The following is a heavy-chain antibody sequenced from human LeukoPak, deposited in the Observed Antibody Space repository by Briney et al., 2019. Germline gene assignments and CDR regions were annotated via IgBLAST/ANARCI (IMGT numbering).Heavy chain of an antibody. J-gene: IGHJ4*02. CDR2: ISGSGGST. CDR1: GFTSSSYA. D-gene: IGHD3-9*01. V-gene: IGHV3-23*01. Sequence: PGGSLRLSCAASGFTSSSYAMSWVRQAPGKGLEWVSAISGSGGSTYYADSVKGRFTISRDNSKNTLYLQMNSLRAEDTAVYYCAKDPYDILTGYSAYYFDYWGQGTLVTVSS. CDR3: AKDPYDILTGYSAYYFDY.